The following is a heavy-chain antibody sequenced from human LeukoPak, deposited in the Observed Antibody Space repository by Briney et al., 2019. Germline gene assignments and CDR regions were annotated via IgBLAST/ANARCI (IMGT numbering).Heavy chain of an antibody. CDR2: IYYSGST. CDR1: GGSIRSGSHY. CDR3: AKRDDSGGNLVDL. V-gene: IGHV4-39*02. J-gene: IGHJ4*02. Sequence: TSETLSLTCTVSGGSIRSGSHYWAWIRQPPGKGLEWIGSIYYSGSTYYNPSLENRVTISIDTSKNNFSLKLSSLSAADTSVYYCAKRDDSGGNLVDLWGQGTLVTVS. D-gene: IGHD3-22*01.